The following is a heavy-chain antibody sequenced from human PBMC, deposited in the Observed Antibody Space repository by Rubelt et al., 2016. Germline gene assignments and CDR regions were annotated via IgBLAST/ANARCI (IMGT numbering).Heavy chain of an antibody. CDR3: ARDSGGLEDYFDY. CDR2: IKQDGSEK. J-gene: IGHJ4*02. D-gene: IGHD3-16*01. V-gene: IGHV3-7*03. Sequence: GKVLEWLANIKQDGSEKYYVDSVKGRFTISRDNAKNSLYLQMNSLRAEDTAVYYCARDSGGLEDYFDYWGQGTLVTVSS.